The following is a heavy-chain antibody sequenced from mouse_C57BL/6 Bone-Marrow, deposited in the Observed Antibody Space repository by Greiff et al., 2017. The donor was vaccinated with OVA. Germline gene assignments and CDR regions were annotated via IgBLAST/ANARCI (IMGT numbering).Heavy chain of an antibody. CDR2: INPSTGGT. CDR3: ARTYYGSRGWYVDV. CDR1: GYSFTGYY. D-gene: IGHD1-1*01. J-gene: IGHJ1*03. V-gene: IGHV1-42*01. Sequence: EVKLVESGPELVKPGASVKISCKASGYSFTGYYMNWVKQSPEKSLEWIGEINPSTGGTTYNQKFKAKATLTVDKSSSTAYMQLKSLTSEDSAVYYCARTYYGSRGWYVDVWGTGTTVTVSS.